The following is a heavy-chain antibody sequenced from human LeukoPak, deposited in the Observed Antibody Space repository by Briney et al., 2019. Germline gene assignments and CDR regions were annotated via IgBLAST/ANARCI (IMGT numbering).Heavy chain of an antibody. Sequence: PGGSLRLSCAASGFTFSSNAMSWVRQAPGKGLEWVSAITGSGGGTNYADSVKGRLTISRDNSKNTLDLQMNSLRAEDTAVYFCARRSGSSYGYFDYWGQGILVTVSS. V-gene: IGHV3-23*01. CDR3: ARRSGSSYGYFDY. CDR1: GFTFSSNA. D-gene: IGHD5-18*01. J-gene: IGHJ4*02. CDR2: ITGSGGGT.